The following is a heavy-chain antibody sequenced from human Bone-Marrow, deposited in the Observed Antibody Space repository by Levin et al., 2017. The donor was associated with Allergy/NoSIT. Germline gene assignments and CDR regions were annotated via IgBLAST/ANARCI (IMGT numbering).Heavy chain of an antibody. CDR1: GFSLSTSGMC. D-gene: IGHD6-19*01. J-gene: IGHJ4*02. Sequence: QTLSLTCTFSGFSLSTSGMCVSWIRQPPGKALEWLARIDWDDDKYYSTSLKTRLTISKDTSKNQVVLTMSNMDPVDTATYYCARSRYGSGWIDSWGQGTLVTVSS. CDR3: ARSRYGSGWIDS. V-gene: IGHV2-70*11. CDR2: IDWDDDK.